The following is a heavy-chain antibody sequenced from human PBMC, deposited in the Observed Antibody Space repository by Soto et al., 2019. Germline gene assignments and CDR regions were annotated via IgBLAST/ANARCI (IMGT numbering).Heavy chain of an antibody. V-gene: IGHV2-5*01. J-gene: IGHJ5*02. D-gene: IGHD3-22*01. CDR3: AHTKDSSGFLTS. CDR2: IHWNDDK. Sequence: SGPTLVNPTQTLTLTCSFSGFSLSAYGVRVIWFRQPPGETLEWLALIHWNDDKRYTPYLKSRLTITKDTSKNQVVLTLTNLDPLDTGTYFCAHTKDSSGFLTSWGQGILVTVSS. CDR1: GFSLSAYGVR.